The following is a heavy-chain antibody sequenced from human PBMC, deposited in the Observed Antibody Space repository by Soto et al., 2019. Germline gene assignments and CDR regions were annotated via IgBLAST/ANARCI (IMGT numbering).Heavy chain of an antibody. CDR1: GGSISSSSYY. J-gene: IGHJ4*02. CDR3: ARHTPAISISDH. V-gene: IGHV4-39*01. D-gene: IGHD2-15*01. CDR2: IYYSGST. Sequence: QLQLQESGPGLVKPSETLSLTCTVSGGSISSSSYYWGWIRQPPGKGLDWIGSIYYSGSTYYNPYLKSRVSISVATSKNQFSLKLSSVTAAATAVYYCARHTPAISISDHWGQATLGTVSA.